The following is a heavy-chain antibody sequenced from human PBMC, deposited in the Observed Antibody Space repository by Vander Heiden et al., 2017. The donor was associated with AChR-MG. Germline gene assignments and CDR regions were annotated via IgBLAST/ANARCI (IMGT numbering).Heavy chain of an antibody. CDR2: IYYGGST. CDR3: AREIKGGGALDI. Sequence: QVQLQESGPGLVKPSQTLSLTCTVSGGSISSGDYYWSWLRQPPGRGGEWIGYIYYGGSTYSNPSLKSRVTISVDTSKIQFALKLSSVTAADKAVYYGAREIKGGGALDIWGQGTMVTVSS. J-gene: IGHJ3*02. CDR1: GGSISSGDYY. D-gene: IGHD2-15*01. V-gene: IGHV4-30-4*01.